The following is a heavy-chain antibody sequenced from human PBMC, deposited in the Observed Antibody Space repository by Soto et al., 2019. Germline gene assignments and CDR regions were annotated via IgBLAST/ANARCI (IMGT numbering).Heavy chain of an antibody. CDR3: AIPVTIAGWFDP. CDR2: ISGSGTST. D-gene: IGHD3-9*01. Sequence: PGGSLRLSCAASGLTFNNYAMSWVRQAPGKGLEWVSAISGSGTSTYYADSVKGRFTISRDFFKNTVYLQMNSLRAGDTAIYYCAIPVTIAGWFDPWRQGTLVTVSS. V-gene: IGHV3-23*01. CDR1: GLTFNNYA. J-gene: IGHJ5*02.